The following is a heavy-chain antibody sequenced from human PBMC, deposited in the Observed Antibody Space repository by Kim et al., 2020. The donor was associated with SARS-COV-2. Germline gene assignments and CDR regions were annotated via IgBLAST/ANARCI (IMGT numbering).Heavy chain of an antibody. CDR1: GGSISSYY. J-gene: IGHJ4*02. CDR3: ARDLCSSTSCCSDY. Sequence: SETLSLTCTVSGGSISSYYWSWIRQPAGKGLEWIGRIYTSGSTNYNPSLKSRVTMSVDTSKNQFSLKLSSVTAADTAVYYCARDLCSSTSCCSDYWGQGTLVTVSS. V-gene: IGHV4-4*07. D-gene: IGHD2-2*01. CDR2: IYTSGST.